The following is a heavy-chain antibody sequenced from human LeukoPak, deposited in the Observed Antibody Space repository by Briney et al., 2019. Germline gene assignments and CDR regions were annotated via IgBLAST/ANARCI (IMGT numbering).Heavy chain of an antibody. CDR1: GGSISSYY. J-gene: IGHJ3*02. CDR3: ARDRGYGHAFDI. Sequence: SETLSLTCTVSGGSISSYYWSWIRQLPGKGLEWIGYIYYSGSTNYNPSLKSRVAISVDTSKNQFPLKLTSVTAADTAVYFCARDRGYGHAFDIWGQGTMVTVSS. D-gene: IGHD2-15*01. V-gene: IGHV4-59*01. CDR2: IYYSGST.